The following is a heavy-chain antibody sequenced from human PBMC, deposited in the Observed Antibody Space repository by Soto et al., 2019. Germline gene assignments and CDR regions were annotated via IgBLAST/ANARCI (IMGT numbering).Heavy chain of an antibody. Sequence: EVQLVESGGGLVQPGRSLRLSCAASGFTFDDYAMHWVRQPPGKGLEWVSGITWNSGIIGYADSVKGRITISRDNAKNSVYLQMNSLRPEDTALYYCAKDQGYSTSYYGYVDLWGRGTLVTVSS. CDR1: GFTFDDYA. CDR3: AKDQGYSTSYYGYVDL. V-gene: IGHV3-9*01. J-gene: IGHJ2*01. D-gene: IGHD6-13*01. CDR2: ITWNSGII.